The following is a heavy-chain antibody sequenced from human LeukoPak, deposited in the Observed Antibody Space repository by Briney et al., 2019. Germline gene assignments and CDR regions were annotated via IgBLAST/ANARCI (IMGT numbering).Heavy chain of an antibody. D-gene: IGHD2-21*02. CDR1: GGSISSYY. CDR2: IYPSGST. Sequence: SETLSLTCTVSGGSISSYYWIWIRQPAGKGLEWIGRIYPSGSTKYNPSLKSRVTMSADTSKNQCSLKLSSVTAADTAVFYCARGGDDCLIDYWGQGTLVTVSS. J-gene: IGHJ4*02. V-gene: IGHV4-4*07. CDR3: ARGGDDCLIDY.